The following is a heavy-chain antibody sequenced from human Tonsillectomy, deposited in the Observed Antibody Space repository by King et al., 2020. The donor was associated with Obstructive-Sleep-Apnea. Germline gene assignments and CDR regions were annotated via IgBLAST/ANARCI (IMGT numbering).Heavy chain of an antibody. CDR1: GFPFTSHS. D-gene: IGHD3-3*01. CDR3: ARGEIRFLERSPPNLDY. Sequence: VQLVESGGGLVKPGGSLRLSCAASGFPFTSHSMNWVRQAPGKGLEWVSFISSNSNYIYYADSVQGRFTISRDNAKNLVYLQMNSLRAEDTAMYYCARGEIRFLERSPPNLDYWGQGTLVTVSS. V-gene: IGHV3-21*01. CDR2: ISSNSNYI. J-gene: IGHJ4*02.